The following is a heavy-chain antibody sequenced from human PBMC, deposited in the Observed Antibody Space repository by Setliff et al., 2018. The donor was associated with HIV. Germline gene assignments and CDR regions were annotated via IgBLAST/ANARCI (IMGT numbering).Heavy chain of an antibody. Sequence: ASVKVSCKASGVTFRRFAFSWVRQAPGQGLEWMGWINPNSGGTNYAQKFQGRVTMTRDTSISTAYMELSRLRSDDTAVYYCARAGVLRYPAAWFDPWGQGTLVTVSS. D-gene: IGHD3-9*01. CDR3: ARAGVLRYPAAWFDP. V-gene: IGHV1-2*02. CDR2: INPNSGGT. J-gene: IGHJ5*02. CDR1: GVTFRRFA.